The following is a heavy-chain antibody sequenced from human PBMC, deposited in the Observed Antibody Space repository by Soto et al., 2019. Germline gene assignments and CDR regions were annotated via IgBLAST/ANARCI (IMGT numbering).Heavy chain of an antibody. D-gene: IGHD5-18*01. Sequence: SETLSLTCTVSGDSISGYYWSWIRQPPGKGLEWIGYVYPSGSTNHNPSLKSRVAISLDTSKSQSSLKLMSVTAADSAVYYCARGRSGDSYGFFFDTWGQGTLVTVSS. V-gene: IGHV4-59*01. J-gene: IGHJ4*02. CDR1: GDSISGYY. CDR2: VYPSGST. CDR3: ARGRSGDSYGFFFDT.